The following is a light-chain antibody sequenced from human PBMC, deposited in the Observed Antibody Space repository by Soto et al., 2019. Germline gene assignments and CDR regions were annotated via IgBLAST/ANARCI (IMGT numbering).Light chain of an antibody. V-gene: IGLV1-47*01. CDR1: SSNIGSNY. CDR3: QAWDYSLRGVV. CDR2: RNN. Sequence: QSVLTQPPSASGTHGQRVTISCSGSSSNIGSNYVYWYQQLPGTAPKLLIYRNNKRPSGVTDRFSASKSGTSPSLAISGLRSEEDADYYCQAWDYSLRGVVFGGEPKRTVL. J-gene: IGLJ2*01.